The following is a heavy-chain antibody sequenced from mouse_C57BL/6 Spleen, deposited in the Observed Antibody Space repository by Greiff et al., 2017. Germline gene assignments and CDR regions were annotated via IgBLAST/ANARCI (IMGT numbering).Heavy chain of an antibody. CDR1: GYAFSSSW. D-gene: IGHD3-2*02. J-gene: IGHJ2*01. CDR3: ARGDSSGFDY. V-gene: IGHV1-82*01. Sequence: VQLQQSGPELVKPGASVKISCKASGYAFSSSWMNWVKQRPGKGLEWIGRIYPGDGDTNYNGKFKGKATLTADKSSSTAYMQLSSLTSEDSAVYVCARGDSSGFDYWGQGTTLTGSS. CDR2: IYPGDGDT.